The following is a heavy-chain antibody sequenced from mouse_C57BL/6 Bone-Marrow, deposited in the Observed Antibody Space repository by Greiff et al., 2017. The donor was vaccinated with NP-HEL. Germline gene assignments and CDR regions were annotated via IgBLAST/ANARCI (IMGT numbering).Heavy chain of an antibody. CDR2: FHPYNDDT. D-gene: IGHD1-1*01. CDR1: GYTFTTYP. Sequence: QVQLQESGAELVKPGASVKMSCKASGYTFTTYPIHWMKQSHGKCLEWIGNFHPYNDDTKYNEKFKGQATLTVEKSSSTVYLYLSRLTSDDSAVYYGARRSDFDYAMGYWGRGTAVTVTS. V-gene: IGHV1-47*01. CDR3: ARRSDFDYAMGY. J-gene: IGHJ4*01.